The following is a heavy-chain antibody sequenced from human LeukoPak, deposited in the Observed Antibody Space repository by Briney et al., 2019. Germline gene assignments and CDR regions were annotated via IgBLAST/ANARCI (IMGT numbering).Heavy chain of an antibody. Sequence: SETLSLTCAVYGGSFSGYYWSWIRQPPGKGLEWIGEINHSGSTNYNPSLTSRVTISVDPSKNQFSLKLSSVTAADTAVYYCATPDSSGYYYLSWGQGTLVTVSS. CDR3: ATPDSSGYYYLS. J-gene: IGHJ5*02. CDR1: GGSFSGYY. D-gene: IGHD3-22*01. V-gene: IGHV4-34*01. CDR2: INHSGST.